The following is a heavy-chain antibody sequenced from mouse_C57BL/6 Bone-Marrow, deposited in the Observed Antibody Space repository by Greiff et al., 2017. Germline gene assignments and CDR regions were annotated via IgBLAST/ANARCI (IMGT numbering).Heavy chain of an antibody. V-gene: IGHV1-50*01. J-gene: IGHJ1*03. CDR2: IDPSDSYT. D-gene: IGHD1-1*01. Sequence: QVQLQQPGAELVKPGASVKLSCKASGYTFPSYWMPWVKQRPGQGLEWIGEIDPSDSYTNYTQKFKGKATLTVYTSSSTAYMQLSSRTSEDSAVYYWARHCGRGFDVWGTGTTVTGSS. CDR1: GYTFPSYW. CDR3: ARHCGRGFDV.